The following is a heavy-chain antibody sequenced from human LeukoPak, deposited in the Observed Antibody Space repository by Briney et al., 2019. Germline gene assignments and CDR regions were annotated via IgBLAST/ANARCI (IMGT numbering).Heavy chain of an antibody. CDR2: IKQDGSEK. CDR1: GFTFSSYW. CDR3: ARLWGYCSSTSCYK. Sequence: PGGSLRLSCAASGFTFSSYWMSWVRQAPGTGLEWVANIKQDGSEKYYVDSVKGRFTISRDNAKNSLYLQMNSLRAEDTAVYYCARLWGYCSSTSCYKWGQGTLVTVSS. V-gene: IGHV3-7*03. J-gene: IGHJ4*02. D-gene: IGHD2-2*02.